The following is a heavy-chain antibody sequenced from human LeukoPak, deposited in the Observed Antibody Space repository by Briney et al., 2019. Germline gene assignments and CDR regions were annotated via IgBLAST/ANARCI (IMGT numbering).Heavy chain of an antibody. CDR1: GDSISSGRYY. D-gene: IGHD3-22*01. CDR2: ISYTGNT. Sequence: PSETLSLTCTVSGDSISSGRYYWGWIRQPPGKELEWIGTISYTGNTYYNPSLKSRVTISVDTSENQFSLKLSFVTAADTAVYYCARRQVVGVEGLYCFDYWGQGTLVTVSS. J-gene: IGHJ4*02. V-gene: IGHV4-39*01. CDR3: ARRQVVGVEGLYCFDY.